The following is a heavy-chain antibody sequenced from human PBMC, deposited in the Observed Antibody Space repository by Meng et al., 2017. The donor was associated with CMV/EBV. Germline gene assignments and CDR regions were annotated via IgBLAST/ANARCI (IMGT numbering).Heavy chain of an antibody. D-gene: IGHD3-9*01. J-gene: IGHJ6*02. CDR1: GYTFTGYY. V-gene: IGHV1-2*02. CDR2: INPNSGGT. CDR3: ARDILTGYYRDYYYGMDV. Sequence: ASVKVSCKASGYTFTGYYMHWVRQAPGQGLEWMGWINPNSGGTNYAQKFQGRVTMTRDTSISTAYMELSRLGSDDTAVYYCARDILTGYYRDYYYGMDVWGQGTTVTVSS.